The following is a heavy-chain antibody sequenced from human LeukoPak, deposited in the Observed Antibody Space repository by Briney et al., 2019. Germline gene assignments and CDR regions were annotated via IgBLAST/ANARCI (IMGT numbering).Heavy chain of an antibody. Sequence: SETLSLTCTVSSGSVSNGDYYWSWLRQPPGKALEWIGYIYYTGSAYYKPSLGGRVTLSVDTSKNQFSVKLSSVTAADTAVYYCARSQNYYGSGDYWGQGTLVTVSS. J-gene: IGHJ4*02. CDR2: IYYTGSA. V-gene: IGHV4-61*08. D-gene: IGHD3-10*01. CDR1: SGSVSNGDYY. CDR3: ARSQNYYGSGDY.